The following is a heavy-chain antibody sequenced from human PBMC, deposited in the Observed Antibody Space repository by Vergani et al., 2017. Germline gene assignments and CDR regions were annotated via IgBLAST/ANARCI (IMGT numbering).Heavy chain of an antibody. J-gene: IGHJ4*02. V-gene: IGHV3-21*06. CDR3: ARKKYYDSKDYYQVEPFDY. D-gene: IGHD3-22*01. CDR2: ISGRSNYI. Sequence: EVQLQESGGGLVKPGGSLRVSCAASGFRFITYSINWVRQAPGKGLEWVSSISGRSNYIYYADSLKGRFTISRDNSKNSVYLQINSLRAEDTAIYYCARKKYYDSKDYYQVEPFDYWGQGTLVTVSS. CDR1: GFRFITYS.